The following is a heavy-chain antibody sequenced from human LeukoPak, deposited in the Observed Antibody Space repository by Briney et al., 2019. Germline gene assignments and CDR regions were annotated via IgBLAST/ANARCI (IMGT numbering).Heavy chain of an antibody. CDR2: ISWSSGSI. D-gene: IGHD3-22*01. CDR1: GFTFDDYA. V-gene: IGHV3-9*01. Sequence: PGGSLSLSCAASGFTFDDYAMHWVRHAPGKGLEWVSGISWSSGSIGYADSVKGRFTISRDNAKNSLYLQMNSLRAEDTALYYCAKAHYYDSSGSPYFDYWGQGTLVTVSS. J-gene: IGHJ4*02. CDR3: AKAHYYDSSGSPYFDY.